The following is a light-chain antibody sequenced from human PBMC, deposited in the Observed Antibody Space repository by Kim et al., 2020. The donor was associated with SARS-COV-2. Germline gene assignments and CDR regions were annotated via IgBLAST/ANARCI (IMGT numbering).Light chain of an antibody. CDR2: ATS. V-gene: IGKV1-39*01. CDR3: LQTYSAPLT. Sequence: ITMFLNWYRQKPGRAPDLLIYATSSVQNGVTTRFSGSGSGTHFTLTINNLQPEDFATYYCLQTYSAPLTFGGGTKVDIK. CDR1: ITMF. J-gene: IGKJ4*01.